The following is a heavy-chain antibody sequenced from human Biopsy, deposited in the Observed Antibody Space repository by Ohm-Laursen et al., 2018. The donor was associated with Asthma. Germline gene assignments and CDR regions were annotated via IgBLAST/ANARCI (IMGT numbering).Heavy chain of an antibody. V-gene: IGHV3-30-3*01. D-gene: IGHD3-3*01. J-gene: IGHJ4*02. CDR2: GGSYYDGGLK. Sequence: SLRLSCAASGFTFRSYSMHWVRQAPGKGLEWVAVGGSYYDGGLKYYADSVNGRFTVSRDDSKNTLYLQMNSLRPDDTAVYYCARDVMEWYLPAFDLWGQGTLVTVSS. CDR1: GFTFRSYS. CDR3: ARDVMEWYLPAFDL.